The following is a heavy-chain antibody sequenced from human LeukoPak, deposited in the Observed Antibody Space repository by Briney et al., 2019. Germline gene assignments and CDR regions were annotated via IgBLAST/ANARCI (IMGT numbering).Heavy chain of an antibody. J-gene: IGHJ4*02. CDR1: GGSISSDY. Sequence: PSETLSLTCTVSGGSISSDYWSWIRQPPGKGLEWIGYIYYSGSTNYNPSLKSRVTISVDTSKNQFSLKLSSVTAADTAVYYCARRDGSSGYFRTGPFDYWGQGTLVTVSS. D-gene: IGHD3-22*01. CDR2: IYYSGST. V-gene: IGHV4-59*08. CDR3: ARRDGSSGYFRTGPFDY.